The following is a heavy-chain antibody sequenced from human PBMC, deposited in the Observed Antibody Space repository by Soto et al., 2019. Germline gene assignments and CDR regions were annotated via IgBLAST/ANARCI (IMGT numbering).Heavy chain of an antibody. CDR3: ARASGRSKLLPFYFDP. D-gene: IGHD1-26*01. CDR2: INPATGDT. Sequence: QVHLVQSGAEVQKPGASVRISCQASRYAFTTSAIHWVRQAPGQSLEWMGWINPATGDTKYSQNVRGRVTFALDTSATTAYMDLRSLASHDTAVYYCARASGRSKLLPFYFDPWGQGTQVTVSS. J-gene: IGHJ5*02. CDR1: RYAFTTSA. V-gene: IGHV1-3*01.